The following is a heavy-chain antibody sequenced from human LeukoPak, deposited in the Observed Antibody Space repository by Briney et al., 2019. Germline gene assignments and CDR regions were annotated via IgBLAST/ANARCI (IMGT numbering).Heavy chain of an antibody. J-gene: IGHJ6*02. Sequence: GGSLRLSCAASGFTFNSYAMSWVRQAPGKGLEWVSGISGSGGSTFYADSVKGRFTIARDNSTNTLYLQMNSLRAEDTAAYYCAAGGFWTAPYGMDVWGQGTTVTVSS. CDR3: AAGGFWTAPYGMDV. CDR2: ISGSGGST. V-gene: IGHV3-23*01. CDR1: GFTFNSYA. D-gene: IGHD3/OR15-3a*01.